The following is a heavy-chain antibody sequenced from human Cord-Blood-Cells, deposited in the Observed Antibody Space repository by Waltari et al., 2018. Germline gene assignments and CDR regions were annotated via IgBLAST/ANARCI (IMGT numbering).Heavy chain of an antibody. CDR1: GYTLTELS. Sequence: QVQLVQSGAEVKKPGASVKVSCKVSGYTLTELSMHWVRQAPGKGLEWMGGFDPEDGETIYAQKFQGRVTMTEDTSTDTAYMELSSLRSEDTAMYYCATDRSLVAARPMWFWGFDYWGQGTLVTVSS. D-gene: IGHD6-6*01. CDR2: FDPEDGET. V-gene: IGHV1-24*01. CDR3: ATDRSLVAARPMWFWGFDY. J-gene: IGHJ4*02.